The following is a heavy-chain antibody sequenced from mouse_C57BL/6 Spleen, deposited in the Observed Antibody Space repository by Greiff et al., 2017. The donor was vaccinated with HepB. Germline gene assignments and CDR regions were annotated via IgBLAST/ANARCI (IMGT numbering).Heavy chain of an antibody. J-gene: IGHJ4*01. Sequence: VQLQQSGAELVKPGASVKISCKASGYAFSSYWMNWVKQRPGKGLEWIGQIYPGDGDTNYNGKFKGKATLTADKSSSTAYMQLSSLTSEDSAVYCCARGGLAYYSNYGYAMDYWGQGTSVTVSS. D-gene: IGHD2-5*01. CDR1: GYAFSSYW. V-gene: IGHV1-80*01. CDR3: ARGGLAYYSNYGYAMDY. CDR2: IYPGDGDT.